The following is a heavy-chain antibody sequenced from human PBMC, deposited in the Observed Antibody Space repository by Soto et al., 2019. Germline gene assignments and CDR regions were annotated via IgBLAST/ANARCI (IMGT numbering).Heavy chain of an antibody. Sequence: HPGGSLRLSCAASGFRFSSYAMNWVRQAPGKGLEWVSAIRGSGTRTYYVETVRGRFTIYRDNSKSMLFLQMDSLRAEDSAVYYCARAAGQGDYYYMDVWGKGTTVTVSS. CDR2: IRGSGTRT. V-gene: IGHV3-23*01. CDR1: GFRFSSYA. CDR3: ARAAGQGDYYYMDV. D-gene: IGHD3-16*01. J-gene: IGHJ6*03.